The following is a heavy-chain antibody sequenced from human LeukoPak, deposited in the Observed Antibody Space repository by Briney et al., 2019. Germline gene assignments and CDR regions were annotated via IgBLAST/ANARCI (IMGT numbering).Heavy chain of an antibody. D-gene: IGHD2-2*01. CDR1: GGSISGHY. J-gene: IGHJ4*02. V-gene: IGHV4-59*11. Sequence: SETLSLTCVVSGGSISGHYWSWIRQPPGKGLEWIGYIHYSGSTNYNPSLKSRVTISVDTSKNHFSLTLRSVTAADTAVYYCARYCTSTTCYGYYLAYWGQGTLVTVSS. CDR2: IHYSGST. CDR3: ARYCTSTTCYGYYLAY.